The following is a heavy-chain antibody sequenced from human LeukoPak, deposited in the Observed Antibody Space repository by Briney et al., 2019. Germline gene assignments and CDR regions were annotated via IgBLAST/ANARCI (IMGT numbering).Heavy chain of an antibody. Sequence: GESLKISCKGSGYSFTNYWIGWVRQMPGKGLEWMGIIYPGDSDTRYSPSFQGQVTISADKSIKTAYLQWSSLKASDTAIYYCARRFCSSTSCFMWDYWGQGTLVTASS. CDR1: GYSFTNYW. J-gene: IGHJ4*02. CDR2: IYPGDSDT. D-gene: IGHD2-2*01. CDR3: ARRFCSSTSCFMWDY. V-gene: IGHV5-51*01.